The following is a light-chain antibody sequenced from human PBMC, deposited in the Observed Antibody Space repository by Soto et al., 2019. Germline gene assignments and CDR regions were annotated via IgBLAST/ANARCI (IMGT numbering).Light chain of an antibody. CDR3: SSYTSSSTSYV. CDR1: SSDVGGYNY. CDR2: EVS. V-gene: IGLV2-14*01. J-gene: IGLJ1*01. Sequence: QSALTQPAPVSGSPGQSITISCTGTSSDVGGYNYVSWYQQHPGKAPKLMIYEVSNRPSGVSNRFSGSKSGNTASLTISGLQAEDEADYYCSSYTSSSTSYVFGTGTK.